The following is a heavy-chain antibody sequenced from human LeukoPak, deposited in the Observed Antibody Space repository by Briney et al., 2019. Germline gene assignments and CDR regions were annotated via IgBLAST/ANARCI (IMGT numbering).Heavy chain of an antibody. J-gene: IGHJ3*02. V-gene: IGHV3-30*03. CDR3: ARDVGRYGTDAFDI. CDR2: ISYDGSNK. CDR1: GFTFSRYG. D-gene: IGHD1-26*01. Sequence: SGGSLRLSCAASGFTFSRYGMHWVRQAPGKGLEWVAVISYDGSNKYYADSVKGRFTISRDNSKNTLYLQMNSLRAEDTAVYYCARDVGRYGTDAFDIWGQGTMVTVSS.